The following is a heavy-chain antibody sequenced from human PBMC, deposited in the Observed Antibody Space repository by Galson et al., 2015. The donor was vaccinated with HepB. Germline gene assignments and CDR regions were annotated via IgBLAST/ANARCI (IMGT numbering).Heavy chain of an antibody. V-gene: IGHV1-3*01. CDR2: INAGNGNT. D-gene: IGHD2-2*01. CDR3: ARGPIVVVPAAMRLGWFDP. CDR1: GYIFTSYA. J-gene: IGHJ5*02. Sequence: SVKVSCKASGYIFTSYAMYWVRQAPGQRLEWMGWINAGNGNTKYSQKFQGRVTITRDTSASTAYMELSSLRSEDTAVYYCARGPIVVVPAAMRLGWFDPWGQGTLVTVSS.